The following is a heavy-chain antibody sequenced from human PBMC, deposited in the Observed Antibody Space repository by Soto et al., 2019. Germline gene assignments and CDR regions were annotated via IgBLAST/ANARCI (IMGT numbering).Heavy chain of an antibody. V-gene: IGHV1-69*06. CDR3: ASSVAATAYYYGMDV. Sequence: SVQVSCKASGGRFSSYAISWVRQAPGQGLEWMGGIIPIFDTANYAQMFQCRVTITADKSTSRVYMELSGLRAEDTAACYCASSVAATAYYYGMDVWGQGTTVTVSS. J-gene: IGHJ6*02. CDR1: GGRFSSYA. CDR2: IIPIFDTA. D-gene: IGHD2-15*01.